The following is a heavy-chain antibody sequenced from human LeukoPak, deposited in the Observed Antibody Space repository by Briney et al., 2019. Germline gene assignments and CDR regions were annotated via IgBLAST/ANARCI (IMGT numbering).Heavy chain of an antibody. CDR3: ARSYGDLTYYYYYYMDV. D-gene: IGHD4-17*01. V-gene: IGHV3-21*01. Sequence: GGSLRPSCAASGFTFSSYSMNWVRQAPGKGLEWVSSISSSSSYIYYADSVKGRFTISRDNAKNSLYLQMNSLRAEDTAVYYCARSYGDLTYYYYYYMDVWGKGTTVTVSS. J-gene: IGHJ6*03. CDR2: ISSSSSYI. CDR1: GFTFSSYS.